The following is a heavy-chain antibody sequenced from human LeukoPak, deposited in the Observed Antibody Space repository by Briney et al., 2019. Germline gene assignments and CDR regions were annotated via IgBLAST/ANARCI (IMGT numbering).Heavy chain of an antibody. J-gene: IGHJ4*02. CDR2: ISYDGSNK. D-gene: IGHD6-19*01. V-gene: IGHV3-30*04. CDR3: AKDLGSSGWPKGFDY. Sequence: PGRSLRLSCAASGFTFSSYAMHWVRQAPGKGLEWVAVISYDGSNKYYADSVKGRFTISRDNSKNTLYLQMNSLRAEDTAVYYCAKDLGSSGWPKGFDYWGQGTLVTVSS. CDR1: GFTFSSYA.